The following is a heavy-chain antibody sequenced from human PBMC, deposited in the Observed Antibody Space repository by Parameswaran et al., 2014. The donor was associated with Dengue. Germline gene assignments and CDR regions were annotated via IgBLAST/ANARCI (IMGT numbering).Heavy chain of an antibody. CDR3: ARLYSSSSDRYYYYFMDV. D-gene: IGHD6-6*01. V-gene: IGHV4-4*02. CDR2: IFHSGST. J-gene: IGHJ6*03. Sequence: RWIRQPPGKGLECIGEIFHSGSTSYNPSLKSRVSMSLDKSKNQFSLRLGSVTAADTAVYYCARLYSSSSDRYYYYFMDVWGKGTTVTVSS.